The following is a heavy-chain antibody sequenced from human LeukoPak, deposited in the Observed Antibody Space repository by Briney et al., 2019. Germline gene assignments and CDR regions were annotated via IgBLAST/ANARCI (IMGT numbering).Heavy chain of an antibody. D-gene: IGHD3-22*01. CDR3: ARDISPDDYDSSGYYL. CDR2: ISAYNGNT. Sequence: ASVKVSCKASGYIFTSYAISWVRQAPGQGLEWMGWISAYNGNTKYTQKLQGRVTMTTDTSTSTAYMEVRSLTSDDTAMYYCARDISPDDYDSSGYYLWGQGTLVIVSS. J-gene: IGHJ5*02. CDR1: GYIFTSYA. V-gene: IGHV1-18*01.